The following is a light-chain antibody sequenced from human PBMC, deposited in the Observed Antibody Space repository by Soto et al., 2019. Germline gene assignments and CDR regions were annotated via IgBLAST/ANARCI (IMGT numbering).Light chain of an antibody. J-gene: IGKJ1*01. Sequence: IQITQSPSTLSASVGDRVTIACRASQSISSWLAWFQQKPGKAPKLLIYDASSLESGVPSRFSGNGSGTEFTLTISSLQPYDFATYYCQQYNSYWTFGQGTKVDIK. V-gene: IGKV1-5*01. CDR3: QQYNSYWT. CDR2: DAS. CDR1: QSISSW.